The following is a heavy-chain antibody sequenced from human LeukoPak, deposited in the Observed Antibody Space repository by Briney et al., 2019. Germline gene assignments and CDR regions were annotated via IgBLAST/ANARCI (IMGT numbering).Heavy chain of an antibody. Sequence: PGGSLRLSSAASGFTFSSYGMHWVRQAPGQGLEWVAVIWYDGSNKYYADSVKGRLTISRDNSKNTLYLQMNGLRAEDTAVYYCAKEVSLYGDYFSYWYFDLWVRGTLVTVSS. CDR2: IWYDGSNK. D-gene: IGHD4-17*01. J-gene: IGHJ2*01. CDR3: AKEVSLYGDYFSYWYFDL. CDR1: GFTFSSYG. V-gene: IGHV3-33*06.